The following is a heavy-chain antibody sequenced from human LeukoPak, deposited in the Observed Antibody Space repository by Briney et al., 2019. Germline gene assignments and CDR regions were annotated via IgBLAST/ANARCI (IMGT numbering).Heavy chain of an antibody. Sequence: PSETLSLTCTVSGVSTTSYYWSWIRQPPGKGPEWIGYISYSGGTNYNPSLKSRVTISLDMSENQFSLKVESATAADTAIYYCASQTSILGFDPWGQGTLVTVSS. CDR1: GVSTTSYY. D-gene: IGHD2-21*01. CDR3: ASQTSILGFDP. V-gene: IGHV4-59*01. J-gene: IGHJ5*02. CDR2: ISYSGGT.